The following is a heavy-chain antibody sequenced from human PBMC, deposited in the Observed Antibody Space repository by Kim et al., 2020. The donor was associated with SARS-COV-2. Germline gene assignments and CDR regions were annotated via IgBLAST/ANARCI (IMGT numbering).Heavy chain of an antibody. J-gene: IGHJ4*02. V-gene: IGHV6-1*01. CDR2: TYRRSKWYF. CDR3: ASRIIGGGGFDN. Sequence: SQTLSLTCVIFGDTGSNNNGAWNWIRQSPSRGLEWLGRTYRRSKWYFEYAVSVKSRVTINPDTSKNQFSLHLSSVTPDDTAIYYCASRIIGGGGFDNWGQGTLVTVSS. D-gene: IGHD2-15*01. CDR1: GDTGSNNNGA.